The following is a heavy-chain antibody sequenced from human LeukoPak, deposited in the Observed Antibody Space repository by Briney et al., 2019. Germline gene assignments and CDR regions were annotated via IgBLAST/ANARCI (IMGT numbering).Heavy chain of an antibody. D-gene: IGHD3-22*01. V-gene: IGHV3-48*03. CDR2: IGSSGRTI. Sequence: GGSLRLSCVASGFTFSSYEMNWVRQAPGKGLEWLSYIGSSGRTIFYAHSVKGRFTISRDNAKNSLYLQMNSLRADDTAVYYCAKGFNGVVVNLDYWGQGALVTVSS. CDR3: AKGFNGVVVNLDY. CDR1: GFTFSSYE. J-gene: IGHJ4*02.